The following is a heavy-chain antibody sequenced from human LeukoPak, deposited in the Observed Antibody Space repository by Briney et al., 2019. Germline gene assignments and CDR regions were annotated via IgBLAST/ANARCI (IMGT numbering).Heavy chain of an antibody. V-gene: IGHV3-74*03. CDR1: GFIFSNYW. CDR3: AKGGVRVTDY. J-gene: IGHJ4*02. Sequence: SGGSLRLSCAPSGFIFSNYWMHWVRQAPGKGLVWVSRVNNDGSSTTYTDSVKGRFTISRDNAKNTLCLQMNSLRAEDTAVYYCAKGGVRVTDYWGQGTLVTVSS. D-gene: IGHD2-8*02. CDR2: VNNDGSST.